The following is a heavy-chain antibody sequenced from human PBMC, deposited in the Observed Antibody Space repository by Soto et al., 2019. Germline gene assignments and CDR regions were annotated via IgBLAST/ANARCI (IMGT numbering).Heavy chain of an antibody. CDR1: GFIFSSYW. CDR3: ARDGVLSMVRGVDYYYGLDV. CDR2: IKQDGSEK. D-gene: IGHD3-10*01. V-gene: IGHV3-7*03. Sequence: EVQLVESGGGLVQPGGSLRLSCVASGFIFSSYWMSWVRQAPGKGLEWVANIKQDGSEKYYVDSVKGRFTISRDNAKNSRYLQLNSLRAEDSAVYYCARDGVLSMVRGVDYYYGLDVWGQGTTVTVSS. J-gene: IGHJ6*02.